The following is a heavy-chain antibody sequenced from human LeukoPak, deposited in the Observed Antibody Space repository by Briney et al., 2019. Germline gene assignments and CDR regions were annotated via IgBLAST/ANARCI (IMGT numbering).Heavy chain of an antibody. CDR1: GYTFTGYY. CDR2: INPNSGGT. Sequence: VKVSCKASGYTFTGYYMHWVRQAPGQGLEWMGWINPNSGGTNYAQKFQGRVTMTRDTSISTAYMELSRLRSDDTAVYYCARVNSGSYYIDDYWGQGTPVTVSS. D-gene: IGHD1-26*01. CDR3: ARVNSGSYYIDDY. J-gene: IGHJ4*02. V-gene: IGHV1-2*02.